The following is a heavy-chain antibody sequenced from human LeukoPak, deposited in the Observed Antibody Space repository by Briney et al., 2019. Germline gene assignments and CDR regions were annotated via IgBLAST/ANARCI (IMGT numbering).Heavy chain of an antibody. CDR3: ARYVVFGSGKYYFDY. J-gene: IGHJ4*02. CDR1: GGSISSSNYY. CDR2: INYGGTT. D-gene: IGHD3-10*01. V-gene: IGHV4-39*01. Sequence: SETLSLTCTVSGGSISSSNYYWSWIRQPPGKELEWIASINYGGTTYYNPSLKSRVTISVDTSKNQFSLRLSSVTAADTAVYFCARYVVFGSGKYYFDYWGQGSLVTVSS.